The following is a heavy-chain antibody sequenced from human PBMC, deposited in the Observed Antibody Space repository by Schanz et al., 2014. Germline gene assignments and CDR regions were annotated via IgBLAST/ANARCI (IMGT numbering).Heavy chain of an antibody. CDR2: ISGSGGST. Sequence: EVQLLESGGGLVQPGGSLRLSCAASGFAVDNYYMSCVRQAPGRGLEWVSAISGSGGSTYYADSVKGRFTISRDNSKNTLYLQMNSLRAEDTAVYYCARDGEAAAGCDYWGQGTLVTVSS. D-gene: IGHD6-13*01. J-gene: IGHJ4*02. CDR3: ARDGEAAAGCDY. V-gene: IGHV3-23*01. CDR1: GFAVDNYY.